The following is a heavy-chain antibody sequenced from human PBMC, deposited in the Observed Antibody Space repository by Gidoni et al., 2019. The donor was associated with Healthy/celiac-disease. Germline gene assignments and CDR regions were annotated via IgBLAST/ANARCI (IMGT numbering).Heavy chain of an antibody. D-gene: IGHD5-18*01. J-gene: IGHJ6*02. CDR3: ARDMDTAPDYYYYGMDV. CDR1: GYTLTSYG. CDR2: ISAYNGNT. Sequence: QVQLVQSGAEVKKPGASVKVSCKASGYTLTSYGISWVRQAPGQGLEWMGWISAYNGNTNYAQKLQGRVTMTTDTSTSTAYMELRSLRSDDTAVYYCARDMDTAPDYYYYGMDVWGQGTTVTVSS. V-gene: IGHV1-18*01.